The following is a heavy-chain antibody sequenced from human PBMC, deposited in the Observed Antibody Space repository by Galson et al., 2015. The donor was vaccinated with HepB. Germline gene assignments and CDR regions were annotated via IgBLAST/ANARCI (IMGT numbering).Heavy chain of an antibody. CDR3: AADPDGEYYDSSGYYEG. J-gene: IGHJ4*02. V-gene: IGHV1-58*01. D-gene: IGHD3-22*01. Sequence: SVKVSCKASGFTFTSSAVHWVRQARGQRLEWIGWIVVGSGSTNYAQKFQERVTITRDMSTSTAYMELSSLRSEDTAVYYCAADPDGEYYDSSGYYEGWGQGTLVTVSS. CDR2: IVVGSGST. CDR1: GFTFTSSA.